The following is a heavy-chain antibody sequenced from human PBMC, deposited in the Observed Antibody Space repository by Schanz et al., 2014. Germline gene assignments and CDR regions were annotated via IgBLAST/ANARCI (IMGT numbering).Heavy chain of an antibody. CDR2: IQSDGSIT. V-gene: IGHV3-74*02. CDR1: GLAFSSAW. CDR3: ARATYYHVSGSYYGNFDS. J-gene: IGHJ4*02. D-gene: IGHD3-10*01. Sequence: EVQLVASGGGLVKPGGSLRLSCAVSGLAFSSAWMHWVRQAPGKGLVWVSRIQSDGSITTYADSVKGRFAISRDNAKNTLYLQMNSLGAEDTAVYYCARATYYHVSGSYYGNFDSWGQGTLVTVSS.